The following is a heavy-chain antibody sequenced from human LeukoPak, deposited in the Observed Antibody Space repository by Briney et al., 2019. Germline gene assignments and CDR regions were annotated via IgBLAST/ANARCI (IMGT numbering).Heavy chain of an antibody. Sequence: ASVKVSCMASGYTFTGYYMHWVRQAPGQGLEWMGWINPNSGGTNYAQKFQGWVTMTRDTSISTAYMELSRLRSDDTAVYYCATGIAAAGYYYYYGMDVWGQGTTVTVSS. CDR2: INPNSGGT. D-gene: IGHD6-13*01. CDR1: GYTFTGYY. V-gene: IGHV1-2*04. J-gene: IGHJ6*02. CDR3: ATGIAAAGYYYYYGMDV.